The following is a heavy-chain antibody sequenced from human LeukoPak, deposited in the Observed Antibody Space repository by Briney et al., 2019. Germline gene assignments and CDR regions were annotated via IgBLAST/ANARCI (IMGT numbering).Heavy chain of an antibody. CDR1: GFTFDDYG. D-gene: IGHD6-13*01. J-gene: IGHJ4*02. CDR3: AKDYGYSSSWYDY. CDR2: ISWNSASV. Sequence: GRSLRLSCEASGFTFDDYGMHWVRQAPGKGLEWVSTISWNSASVGYVDSVKGRFTISRDHAKKTLYLQMNSLRPEDTALYYCAKDYGYSSSWYDYWGQGTLVTVSS. V-gene: IGHV3-9*01.